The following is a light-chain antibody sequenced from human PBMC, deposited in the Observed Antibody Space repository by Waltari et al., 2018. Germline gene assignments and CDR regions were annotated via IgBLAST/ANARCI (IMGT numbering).Light chain of an antibody. J-gene: IGKJ1*01. CDR3: QNHERLPAT. CDR1: QSVSKY. V-gene: IGKV3-20*01. CDR2: AAS. Sequence: EVVLTQSPGTLSLSPGERATLSCRASQSVSKYLAWYQQRPGQAPRLLIYAASTRATGVPDRFSGSGFGIDFSLTISRLEPEDFAVYYCQNHERLPATFGQGTKVEIK.